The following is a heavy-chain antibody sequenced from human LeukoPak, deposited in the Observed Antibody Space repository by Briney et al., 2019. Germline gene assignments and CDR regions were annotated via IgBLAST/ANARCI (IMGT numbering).Heavy chain of an antibody. V-gene: IGHV3-48*01. Sequence: PGGSLRLSCAASGFSFNNYNMNWVRQAPGKGLELVSYISSSSSTIYYADSVKGRFTISRDNAQNLLYLQMHSLRAEDTAVYYCARARIPLIDGNYHYYMDVWGEGTTVTVSS. CDR3: ARARIPLIDGNYHYYMDV. CDR2: ISSSSSTI. CDR1: GFSFNNYN. D-gene: IGHD3-22*01. J-gene: IGHJ6*03.